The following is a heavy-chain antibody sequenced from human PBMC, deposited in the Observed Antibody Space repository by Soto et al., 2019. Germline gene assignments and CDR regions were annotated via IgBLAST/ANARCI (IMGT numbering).Heavy chain of an antibody. CDR3: ARGRGYSYGRAPKYYGMDG. V-gene: IGHV1-3*01. D-gene: IGHD5-18*01. CDR1: GYTFTSYA. Sequence: ASVKVSCKASGYTFTSYAMHWVRQAPGQRLEWMGWINAGNGNTKYSQKFQGRVTITRDTSASTAYMELSSLRSEDTAVYYCARGRGYSYGRAPKYYGMDGRGQGNTVTVSS. CDR2: INAGNGNT. J-gene: IGHJ6*02.